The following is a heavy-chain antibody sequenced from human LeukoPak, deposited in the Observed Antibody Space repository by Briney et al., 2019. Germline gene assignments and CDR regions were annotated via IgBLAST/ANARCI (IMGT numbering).Heavy chain of an antibody. CDR3: ARKSGYSYENFDY. J-gene: IGHJ4*02. V-gene: IGHV1-18*01. CDR1: GYIFTNYG. D-gene: IGHD5-18*01. CDR2: ISTYNGYT. Sequence: ASVKVSCKASGYIFTNYGITWVRQAPGQGLEWMGWISTYNGYTNYAQNLQGRVTMSTDTSTSTAYMELRSLRSDDTAVYYCARKSGYSYENFDYWGQGTLVTVSS.